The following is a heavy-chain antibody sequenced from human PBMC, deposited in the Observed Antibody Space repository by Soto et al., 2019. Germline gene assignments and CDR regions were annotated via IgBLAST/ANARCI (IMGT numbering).Heavy chain of an antibody. CDR1: GGSIVINNYY. Sequence: QLQLQESGPGLVKPSETLSLTCTVSGGSIVINNYYWGWIRQPPGKTLEWIGSIYYSGHTYYNPSLKGRVALAVGSSKKQFSLKLISVTAADTAVYYCARLEGGHRCGGDCYRNFDSWGQGTLVTVSS. V-gene: IGHV4-39*01. D-gene: IGHD2-21*02. J-gene: IGHJ4*02. CDR2: IYYSGHT. CDR3: ARLEGGHRCGGDCYRNFDS.